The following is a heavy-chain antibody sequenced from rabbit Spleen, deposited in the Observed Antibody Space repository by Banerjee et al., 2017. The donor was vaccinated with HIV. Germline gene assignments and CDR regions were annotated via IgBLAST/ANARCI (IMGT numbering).Heavy chain of an antibody. Sequence: QEQLVESGGGLVKPEGSLTLTCTASGFSFSSSYWICWVRQAPGKGLEWIACIYTGGSGNTYYARWAKGRFTISKTSSTTVTLQMTSLTAADTATYFCASTDNNYLDYDLWGQGTLVTVS. V-gene: IGHV1S45*01. CDR2: IYTGGSGNT. CDR3: ASTDNNYLDYDL. J-gene: IGHJ4*01. D-gene: IGHD7-1*01. CDR1: GFSFSSSYW.